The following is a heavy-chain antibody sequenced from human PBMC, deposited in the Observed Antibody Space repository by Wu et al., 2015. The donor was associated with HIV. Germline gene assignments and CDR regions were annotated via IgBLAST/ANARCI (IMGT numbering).Heavy chain of an antibody. CDR3: ARERRISVNWFDP. V-gene: IGHV1-2*02. D-gene: IGHD6-25*01. Sequence: QVQLVQSGAEVKKPGASVKVSCKASEYTFVDHYVHWVRQAPGQGLEWMGWINPKSGGSKYTQKFQGRVTMTRDTSINTAYMELNSLRSDDTAVYYCARERRISVNWFDPWGQGTLVTVSS. CDR1: EYTFVDHY. CDR2: INPKSGGS. J-gene: IGHJ5*02.